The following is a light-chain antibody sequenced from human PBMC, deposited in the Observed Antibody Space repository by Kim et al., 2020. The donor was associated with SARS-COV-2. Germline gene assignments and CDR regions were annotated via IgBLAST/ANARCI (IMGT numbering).Light chain of an antibody. CDR3: QSYDSGLRGFV. CDR1: SSNIGENYD. Sequence: QSVLTQPPSVSGAPGQTVAISCTGSSSNIGENYDVYWYQQFPGKAPKLLIYGNRNRPSGPPDRFSASKSGTSASLAIAGLQTDDGADYYCQSYDSGLRGFVFGAGTKVTVL. J-gene: IGLJ1*01. CDR2: GNR. V-gene: IGLV1-40*01.